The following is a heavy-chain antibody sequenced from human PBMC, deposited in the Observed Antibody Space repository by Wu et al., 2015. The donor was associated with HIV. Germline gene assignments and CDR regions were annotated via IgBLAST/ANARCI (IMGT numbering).Heavy chain of an antibody. CDR1: GGTFSSYA. CDR3: AREPNFPTVTNAFDI. Sequence: QVQLVQSGAEVKKPGSSVKVSCKASGGTFSSYAISWVRQAPGQGLEWMGRIIPIFGTANYAQKFQGRVTITADESTSTAYMELSSLRSEDTAVYYCAREPNFPTVTNAFDIVGPRDKVVTVSS. V-gene: IGHV1-69*13. CDR2: IIPIFGTA. D-gene: IGHD4-17*01. J-gene: IGHJ3*02.